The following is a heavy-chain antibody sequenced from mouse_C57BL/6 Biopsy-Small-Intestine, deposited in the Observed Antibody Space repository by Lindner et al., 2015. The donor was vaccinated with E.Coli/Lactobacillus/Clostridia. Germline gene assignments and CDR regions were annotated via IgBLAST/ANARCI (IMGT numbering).Heavy chain of an antibody. V-gene: IGHV1-42*01. CDR2: IDPSTGGI. J-gene: IGHJ2*01. CDR1: DYSFTGYY. CDR3: ARSYYDYLDY. D-gene: IGHD2-4*01. Sequence: VQLQESGPELVKPGASVKISCKVSDYSFTGYYMDWVKQSPEKSLEWIGEIDPSTGGITYNQKFKAKATLTVDKSSSTAYMQLKSLTSEDSAVYYCARSYYDYLDYWGQGTTLTVSS.